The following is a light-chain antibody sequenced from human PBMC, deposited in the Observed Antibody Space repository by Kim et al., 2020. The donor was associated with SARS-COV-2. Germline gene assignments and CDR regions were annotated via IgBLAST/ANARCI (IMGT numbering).Light chain of an antibody. J-gene: IGKJ4*01. CDR3: QQSIT. CDR2: GAA. V-gene: IGKV3-15*01. Sequence: EIVLTQSPATLSVSPGESVTLSCRASQSISRSLAWYQQKPGQAPRLLIYGAASRPADVPGRFRGSGSGTQFTLTISSLQSEDFAVYYCQQSITFGGGTKVEIK. CDR1: QSISRS.